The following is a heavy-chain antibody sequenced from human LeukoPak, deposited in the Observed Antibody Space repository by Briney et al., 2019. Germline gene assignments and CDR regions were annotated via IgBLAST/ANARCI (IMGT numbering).Heavy chain of an antibody. CDR3: ARDKQRILTGSYGA. CDR2: ISSSGSTI. V-gene: IGHV3-11*01. Sequence: GGSLRLSCAASGFTFSDYYMSWIRQAPGEGLEWVSYISSSGSTIYYADSVKGRFTISRDNAKNSLYLQMNRLRAEDTAVYYCARDKQRILTGSYGAWGQGTLVTVSS. CDR1: GFTFSDYY. D-gene: IGHD3-9*01. J-gene: IGHJ5*02.